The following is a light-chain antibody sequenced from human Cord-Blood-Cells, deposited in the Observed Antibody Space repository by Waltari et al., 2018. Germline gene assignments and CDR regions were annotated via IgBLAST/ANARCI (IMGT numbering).Light chain of an antibody. J-gene: IGLJ1*01. V-gene: IGLV2-8*01. CDR3: SSYAGSNNYV. Sequence: QSALTQPPSASGSPGQSVTISCTGTSSHVGGYYYVPWYQQHPGKAPKLMIYEVSKRPACVPDLFSGAKSGNTRSLTVSGLQAEDEADYYCSSYAGSNNYVFGTGTKGTVL. CDR1: SSHVGGYYY. CDR2: EVS.